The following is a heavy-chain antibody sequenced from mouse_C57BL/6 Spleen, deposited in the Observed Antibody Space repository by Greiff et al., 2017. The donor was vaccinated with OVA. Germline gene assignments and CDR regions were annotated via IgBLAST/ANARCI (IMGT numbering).Heavy chain of an antibody. V-gene: IGHV1-64*01. D-gene: IGHD2-1*01. CDR2: IHPNSGST. CDR1: GYTFTSYW. Sequence: QVQLQQPGAELVKPGASVKLSCKASGYTFTSYWMHWVKQRPGQGLEWIGMIHPNSGSTNYNEKFKSKATLTVDKSSSTAYMHLSSLTSEDSAVYYCARSDGNYYFDYWGQGTTLTVSS. CDR3: ARSDGNYYFDY. J-gene: IGHJ2*01.